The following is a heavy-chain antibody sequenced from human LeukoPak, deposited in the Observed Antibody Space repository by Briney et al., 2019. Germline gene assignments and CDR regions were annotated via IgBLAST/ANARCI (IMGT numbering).Heavy chain of an antibody. Sequence: SETLSLTCTVSGGSISSHYWSWLRQPPGKGLEWIGYIYYSGSTNYNPSLKSRVTISVDTSKNQFSLKLSSVTAADTAVYYCARGGFWNAGYWGQGTLVTVSS. CDR3: ARGGFWNAGY. CDR1: GGSISSHY. D-gene: IGHD3-3*01. CDR2: IYYSGST. J-gene: IGHJ4*02. V-gene: IGHV4-59*11.